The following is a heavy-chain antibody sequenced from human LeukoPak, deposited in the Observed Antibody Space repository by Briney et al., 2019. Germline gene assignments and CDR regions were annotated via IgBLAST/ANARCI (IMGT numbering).Heavy chain of an antibody. Sequence: PGGSLRLSCAASGFSFSTYWMHWVRQAPGKGLVWVSRISSDGSSTTYADSVQGRFTISRDNAKNTLYLQMNSLRAEDTAVYCCARVGLHCSGGSCYDYWGQGTLVTVSS. CDR1: GFSFSTYW. D-gene: IGHD2-15*01. J-gene: IGHJ4*02. CDR3: ARVGLHCSGGSCYDY. V-gene: IGHV3-74*01. CDR2: ISSDGSST.